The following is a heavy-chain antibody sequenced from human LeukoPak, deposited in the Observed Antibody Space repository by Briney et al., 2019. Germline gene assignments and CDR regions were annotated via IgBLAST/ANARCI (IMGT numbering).Heavy chain of an antibody. CDR2: MNQDGSEK. D-gene: IGHD1-14*01. J-gene: IGHJ3*02. CDR3: AGEDVNLYKDASDI. Sequence: GGSLRLSCAASGFTFSDSWMSWVRQAPGKGLEWVANMNQDGSEKDYVDSVKGRFTISRDNAKNTVLLQMNSLRAEDTGLYYCAGEDVNLYKDASDIWGQGTMVTVSS. CDR1: GFTFSDSW. V-gene: IGHV3-7*01.